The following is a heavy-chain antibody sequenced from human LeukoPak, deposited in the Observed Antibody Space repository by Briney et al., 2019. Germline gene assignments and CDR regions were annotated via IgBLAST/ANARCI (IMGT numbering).Heavy chain of an antibody. V-gene: IGHV3-53*01. Sequence: GGSLRLSCAASGFTVSSNYMSWVRQAPGKGLEWVSVIYSGGSTYYADSVKGRFTISRDNSKNTLYLQMNSLRAEDTAVYYCASSSWPLGNAFDIWGQGAMVTVSS. CDR1: GFTVSSNY. CDR2: IYSGGST. D-gene: IGHD6-13*01. J-gene: IGHJ3*02. CDR3: ASSSWPLGNAFDI.